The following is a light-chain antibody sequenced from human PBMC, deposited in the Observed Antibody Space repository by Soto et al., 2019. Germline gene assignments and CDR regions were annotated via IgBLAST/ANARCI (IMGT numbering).Light chain of an antibody. V-gene: IGKV1-39*01. CDR1: QNIHSF. Sequence: DIQMTQSPSSLAASVGERVTITCRASQNIHSFLNWYQQKPGKAPQVLIYGGSALQSGVPSRFSGSGSGTDFTLTIISLQPEDFASSFCQQSYNIPFTFGPGTRVDI. CDR2: GGS. J-gene: IGKJ3*01. CDR3: QQSYNIPFT.